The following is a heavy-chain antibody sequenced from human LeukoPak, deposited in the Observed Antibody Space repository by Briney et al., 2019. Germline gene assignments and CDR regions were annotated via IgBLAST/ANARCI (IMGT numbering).Heavy chain of an antibody. CDR3: ASYGDYLHY. CDR1: GGSISSGGYS. CDR2: IYHSGST. V-gene: IGHV4-30-2*01. D-gene: IGHD4-17*01. Sequence: SETLSLTCAVSGGSISSGGYSWSWIRQPPGKGLEWIGYIYHSGSTYYNPSLKSRVTISVDRSKNQFSLKLSSVTAADTAVYYCASYGDYLHYWGQGTLVTVPS. J-gene: IGHJ4*02.